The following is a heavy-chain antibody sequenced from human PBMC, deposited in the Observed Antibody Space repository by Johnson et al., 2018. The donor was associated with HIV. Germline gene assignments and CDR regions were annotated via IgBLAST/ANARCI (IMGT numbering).Heavy chain of an antibody. V-gene: IGHV3-11*01. J-gene: IGHJ3*02. CDR1: GFTFSDYY. CDR3: TTGTLFFQGSGYTTTYDAFDI. Sequence: VQLVESGGGLVQPGGSLRLSCVASGFTFSDYYLTWIRQAPGKGLEWVSYISTSDGTIYSADTVKGRFSISRDNAKNSLYLQMNSLKTEDTGVYYCTTGTLFFQGSGYTTTYDAFDIWGQGTMVIVSS. D-gene: IGHD3-3*01. CDR2: ISTSDGTI.